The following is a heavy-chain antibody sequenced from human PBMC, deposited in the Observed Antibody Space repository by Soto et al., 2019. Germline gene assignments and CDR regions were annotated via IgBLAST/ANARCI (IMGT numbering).Heavy chain of an antibody. J-gene: IGHJ4*02. D-gene: IGHD3-22*01. CDR1: GGSISSGGYY. Sequence: QVQLQESGPGLVKPSQTLSLTCTVSGGSISSGGYYWSWIRQHPGKDLEWIGYIYYSGSTYYNPSLKSRVTISGDTSKNQFSLKLSSVTAADTAVYYCARDSSGYYYDLGRGYFDYWGQGTLVTVSS. CDR2: IYYSGST. CDR3: ARDSSGYYYDLGRGYFDY. V-gene: IGHV4-31*03.